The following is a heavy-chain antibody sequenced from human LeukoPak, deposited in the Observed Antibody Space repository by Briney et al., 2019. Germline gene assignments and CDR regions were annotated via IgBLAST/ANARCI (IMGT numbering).Heavy chain of an antibody. Sequence: GGSLRLSCAASGFTFSNAWMTWVRQAPGKGLEGVGRIKSKTDGGTTDYGAPAKGRFTISRDDSKNKLDLQMDSLKTEDTAVYYCAARITAPQFLVYWGQGTLVTVSS. CDR1: GFTFSNAW. CDR2: IKSKTDGGTT. CDR3: AARITAPQFLVY. D-gene: IGHD6-13*01. J-gene: IGHJ4*02. V-gene: IGHV3-15*01.